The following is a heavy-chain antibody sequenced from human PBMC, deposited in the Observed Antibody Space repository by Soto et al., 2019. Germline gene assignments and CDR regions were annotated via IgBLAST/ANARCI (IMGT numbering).Heavy chain of an antibody. Sequence: QVQLQESGPGLVKPSQTLSLTFSVSGGSISSGDYYWSWISQPPGKCLEWIAYIYYSGIIYYNPSLKSRVTMSRDTSKNQFFLNLDSVTAADTDVYYCAREVGEVDYSSSSDAFDIWGQGTMVTVSS. V-gene: IGHV4-30-4*01. J-gene: IGHJ3*02. CDR2: IYYSGII. CDR3: AREVGEVDYSSSSDAFDI. CDR1: GGSISSGDYY. D-gene: IGHD6-6*01.